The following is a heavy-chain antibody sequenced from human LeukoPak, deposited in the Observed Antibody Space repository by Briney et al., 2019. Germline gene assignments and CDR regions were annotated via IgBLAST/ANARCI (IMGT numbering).Heavy chain of an antibody. CDR2: IHHSGST. CDR1: GASISSSNR. Sequence: SGTLSLTCDVSGASISSSNRWSWVRQPPGKGLEWIGEIHHSGSTNYNPSLKSRVTISVDTSKNQFSLKLSSVTAADTAVYYCARRSAMITFGGVIAIFDYWGQGTLVTVSS. V-gene: IGHV4-4*02. CDR3: ARRSAMITFGGVIAIFDY. J-gene: IGHJ4*02. D-gene: IGHD3-16*02.